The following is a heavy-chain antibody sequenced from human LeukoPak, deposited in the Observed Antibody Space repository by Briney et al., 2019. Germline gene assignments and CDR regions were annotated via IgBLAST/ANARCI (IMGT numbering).Heavy chain of an antibody. J-gene: IGHJ3*02. Sequence: GGSLRLSCAASGFTFSSYAMSWVRQAPGKGLEWVSTISGSGGSTYYADSVKGRFTISRDNSKNTLYLQMNSLRAEDTAVYYCAKDLLYDSSHDAFDIWGQGTMVTVSS. V-gene: IGHV3-23*01. CDR3: AKDLLYDSSHDAFDI. D-gene: IGHD3-22*01. CDR1: GFTFSSYA. CDR2: ISGSGGST.